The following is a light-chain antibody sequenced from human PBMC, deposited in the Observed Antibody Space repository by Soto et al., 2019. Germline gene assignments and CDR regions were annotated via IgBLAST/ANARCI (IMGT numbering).Light chain of an antibody. CDR3: SSYTTTSTYV. V-gene: IGLV2-14*01. CDR2: EVS. Sequence: QSVLTQPASVSGSPGQSITISCTGTSHDIGGYKYVSWYQQHPGKAPKLMIYEVSNRPSGVSNRFSGSKSGNTASLTISGLQAEDEADYYCSSYTTTSTYVFGTGTKVTVL. CDR1: SHDIGGYKY. J-gene: IGLJ1*01.